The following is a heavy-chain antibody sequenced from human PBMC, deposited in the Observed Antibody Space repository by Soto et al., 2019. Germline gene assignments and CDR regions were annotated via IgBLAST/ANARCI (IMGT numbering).Heavy chain of an antibody. D-gene: IGHD5-18*01. CDR3: AKEGGDTAMVIWLDNWFDP. Sequence: PGGSLRLSCAASGFTFSSYAMSWVRQAPGKGLEWVSAISGSGGSTYYADSVKGRFTISRDNSKNTLYLQMNSLRAEDTAVYYCAKEGGDTAMVIWLDNWFDPWGQGTLVTVSS. CDR1: GFTFSSYA. V-gene: IGHV3-23*01. J-gene: IGHJ5*02. CDR2: ISGSGGST.